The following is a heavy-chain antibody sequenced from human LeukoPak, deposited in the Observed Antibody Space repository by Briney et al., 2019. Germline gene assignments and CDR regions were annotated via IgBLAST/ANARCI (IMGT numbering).Heavy chain of an antibody. D-gene: IGHD2-2*01. CDR2: INWNGGST. V-gene: IGHV3-20*04. CDR3: ARLPLGYCSSTSCPYYFDY. Sequence: TGGSLRLSCAASGFTFDDYGMSWVRHAPGKGLEWVSGINWNGGSTGYADSVKGRFTISRDNAKNSLYLQMNSLRAEDTALYYCARLPLGYCSSTSCPYYFDYWGQGTLVTVSS. CDR1: GFTFDDYG. J-gene: IGHJ4*02.